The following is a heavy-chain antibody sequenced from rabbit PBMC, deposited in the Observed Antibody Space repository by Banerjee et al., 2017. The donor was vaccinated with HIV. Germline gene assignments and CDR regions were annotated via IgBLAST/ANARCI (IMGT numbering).Heavy chain of an antibody. J-gene: IGHJ6*01. CDR1: GFSLSVSYY. V-gene: IGHV1S40*01. CDR3: ARGAGYADYGDTYYVMDL. D-gene: IGHD2-1*01. Sequence: QQLEESGGGLVKPGASLTLTCTASGFSLSVSYYMCWVRQAPGKGPEWIACIDTSSGSTYYASWAKGRFTISLDNAQNTVFLQMTSLTAADTATYFCARGAGYADYGDTYYVMDLWGPGTLVTVS. CDR2: IDTSSGST.